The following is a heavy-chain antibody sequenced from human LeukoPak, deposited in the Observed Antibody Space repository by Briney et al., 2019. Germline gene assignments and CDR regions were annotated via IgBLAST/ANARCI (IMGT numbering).Heavy chain of an antibody. D-gene: IGHD6-13*01. CDR1: GGSISSYY. J-gene: IGHJ4*02. V-gene: IGHV4-59*01. CDR2: IHYSGST. CDR3: ARGGSSWYADY. Sequence: SETLSLTCSVSGGSISSYYWSWIRQPPEKGLEWIGYIHYSGSTSYNPSLKSRVTMSVDTSKNQFSLKVSSVTAADTAVHYCARGGSSWYADYWGQGTLVTVSS.